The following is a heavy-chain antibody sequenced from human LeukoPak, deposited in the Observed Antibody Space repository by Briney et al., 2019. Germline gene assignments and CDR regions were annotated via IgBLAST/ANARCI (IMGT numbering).Heavy chain of an antibody. V-gene: IGHV3-23*01. CDR3: AKDRRSGGSCSDY. D-gene: IGHD2-15*01. J-gene: IGHJ4*02. CDR1: GFTFSGYA. CDR2: ISGSGDIT. Sequence: HPGGSLRLSCAASGFTFSGYAMSWVRQAPGRGLKWVSTISGSGDITYYADSVKGRLTISRDNSKNTLYLQMNSLRAEDTAVYYCAKDRRSGGSCSDYWGQGTLVTVSS.